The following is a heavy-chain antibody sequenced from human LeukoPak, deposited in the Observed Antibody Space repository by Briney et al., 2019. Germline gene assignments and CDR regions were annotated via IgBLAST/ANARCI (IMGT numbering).Heavy chain of an antibody. Sequence: GGSLRLSCAASGFSFSNYGMHWVRQAPGKGLEWVAVIWYDGSNKHYADSVKGRFTISRDNSKSTLYLQMNRLRAEDTAVYYCVRVVTVSNTDPAFDIWGQGTMVTVSS. CDR1: GFSFSNYG. V-gene: IGHV3-33*01. J-gene: IGHJ3*02. CDR2: IWYDGSNK. D-gene: IGHD2-21*02. CDR3: VRVVTVSNTDPAFDI.